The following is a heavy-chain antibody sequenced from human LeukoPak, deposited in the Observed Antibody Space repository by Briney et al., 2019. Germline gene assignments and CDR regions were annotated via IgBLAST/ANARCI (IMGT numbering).Heavy chain of an antibody. CDR2: ISSSGSTI. CDR3: AKGGGLRFDP. V-gene: IGHV3-48*03. CDR1: GFTFSSYE. J-gene: IGHJ5*02. Sequence: GGSLRLSCAASGFTFSSYEMNWVRQAPGKGLEWVSYISSSGSTIYYADSVKGRFTISRDNSKNTLYLQMHSLRVEDTAVYYCAKGGGLRFDPWGQGTLVTVSS. D-gene: IGHD6-19*01.